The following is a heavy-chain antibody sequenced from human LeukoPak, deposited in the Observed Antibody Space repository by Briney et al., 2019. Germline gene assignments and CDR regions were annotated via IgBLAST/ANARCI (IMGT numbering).Heavy chain of an antibody. Sequence: PGRSLRLSCAASRFTFSSYGVHWVRQAPGKGLEWVAVISYDGSNKYYADSVKGRFTISRDISNNTLYLQMDGLRADDTAVYYCARGGAYDYGVLDAWGQGTLVTVSS. CDR3: ARGGAYDYGVLDA. V-gene: IGHV3-30*03. D-gene: IGHD4/OR15-4a*01. CDR1: RFTFSSYG. CDR2: ISYDGSNK. J-gene: IGHJ5*02.